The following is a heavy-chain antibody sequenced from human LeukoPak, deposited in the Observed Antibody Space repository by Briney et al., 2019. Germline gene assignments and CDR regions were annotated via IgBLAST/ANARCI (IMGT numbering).Heavy chain of an antibody. CDR2: IKEDGSEK. CDR1: GFTFSSSW. CDR3: ARDSEGLLRGAYFDY. V-gene: IGHV3-7*01. J-gene: IGHJ4*02. Sequence: GGSLRLSCEASGFTFSSSWMTWVRQAPGKGLEWVANIKEDGSEKYYVDSVKGRFTISRDNAKNSLYLQMNSLRAEDTAVYYCARDSEGLLRGAYFDYWGQGTLVTVSS. D-gene: IGHD3-3*01.